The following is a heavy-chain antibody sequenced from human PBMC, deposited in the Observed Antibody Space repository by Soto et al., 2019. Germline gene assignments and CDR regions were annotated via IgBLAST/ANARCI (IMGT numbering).Heavy chain of an antibody. CDR3: ARDRNSSSWDDAFDI. CDR2: INPNSGGT. V-gene: IGHV1-2*04. J-gene: IGHJ3*02. CDR1: GYTFTGYY. D-gene: IGHD6-13*01. Sequence: QVQLVQSGAEVKKPGASVKVSCKASGYTFTGYYMHWARQAPGQGLEWMGWINPNSGGTNYAQKFQGWVTMTRDTSISTAYMELSRLRSDDTAVYYCARDRNSSSWDDAFDIWGQGTMVTVSS.